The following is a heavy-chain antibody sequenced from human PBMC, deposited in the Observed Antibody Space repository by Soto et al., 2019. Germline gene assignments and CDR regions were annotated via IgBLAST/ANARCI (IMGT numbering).Heavy chain of an antibody. CDR3: ARAVVAASPFDY. Sequence: QVQLVESGGGVVQPGRSLRLSCAASGFTFSSYAMHWVRQAPGKGLEWVAVISYDGSNKYYADSVKGRFTISRDNSKNTLYLQMNSLRAEDTAVYYCARAVVAASPFDYWGQGTLVTVS. CDR2: ISYDGSNK. D-gene: IGHD2-15*01. V-gene: IGHV3-30-3*01. CDR1: GFTFSSYA. J-gene: IGHJ4*02.